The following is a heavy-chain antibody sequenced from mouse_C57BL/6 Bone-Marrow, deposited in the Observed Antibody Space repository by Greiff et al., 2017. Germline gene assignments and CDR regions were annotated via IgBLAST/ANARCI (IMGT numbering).Heavy chain of an antibody. J-gene: IGHJ1*03. Sequence: LVESGAELVRPGTSVKMSCKASGYTFTNYWIGWAKQRPGHGREWIGDIYPGGGYTNYNEKFKGKATLTADKSSSTDYMQFSSLTSEDSAIYYCASSGGNYYDPYWYFEVWGTGTTVTVSS. CDR3: ASSGGNYYDPYWYFEV. CDR1: GYTFTNYW. CDR2: IYPGGGYT. D-gene: IGHD2-1*01. V-gene: IGHV1-63*01.